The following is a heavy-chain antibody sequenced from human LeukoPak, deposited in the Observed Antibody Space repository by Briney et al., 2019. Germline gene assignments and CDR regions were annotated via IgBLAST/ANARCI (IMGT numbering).Heavy chain of an antibody. V-gene: IGHV1-69*13. CDR1: GGTFSSYA. D-gene: IGHD5-24*01. CDR3: AKDGLRTENS. J-gene: IGHJ4*02. CDR2: IFPIFGTA. Sequence: VKVSCKTSGGTFSSYAISWVRQAPGQGLGWMGGIFPIFGTANYAQKCQGRVTITADESTSTAYMELSSLRPEDTAVYYCAKDGLRTENSWGPGTLATVSS.